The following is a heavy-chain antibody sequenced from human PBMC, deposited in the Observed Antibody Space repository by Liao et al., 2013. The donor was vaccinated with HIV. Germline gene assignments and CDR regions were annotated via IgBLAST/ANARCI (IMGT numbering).Heavy chain of an antibody. CDR1: GDSISSSSYY. J-gene: IGHJ4*02. CDR3: YGSGRNNAGEVDY. V-gene: IGHV4-39*07. CDR2: IYYSGST. D-gene: IGHD3-10*01. Sequence: QLQLQESGPGLVKPSETLSLTCTVSGDSISSSSYYWGWIRQPPGKGLEWIGSIYYSGSTSYNPSLKSRVTMSIGTSKNYFSLKLRSVTAADTAVYYCYGSGRNNAGEVDYWGQGTLVTVSS.